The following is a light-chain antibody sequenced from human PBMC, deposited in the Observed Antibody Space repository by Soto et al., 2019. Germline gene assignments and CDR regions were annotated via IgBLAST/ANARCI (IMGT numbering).Light chain of an antibody. CDR2: AAT. CDR3: QQSYDTTPYT. CDR1: QRVSFY. J-gene: IGKJ2*01. Sequence: DIQMTQSPSSLSASVGDRVTITCRASQRVSFYLNWYQQKPGKAPKLLIYAATSLQSGVPSRFSGSVSETEFTLTISGLQPEDFATYYCQQSYDTTPYTFGQGTKLEVK. V-gene: IGKV1-39*01.